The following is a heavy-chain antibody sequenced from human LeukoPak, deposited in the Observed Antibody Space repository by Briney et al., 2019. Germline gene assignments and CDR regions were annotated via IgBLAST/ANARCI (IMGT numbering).Heavy chain of an antibody. Sequence: PGGSLRLSCAASGFSFSSYSINWVRQAPGKGLEWVSSISSFGTDIFYEDSVRGRFTVSRDNARKSMDLQIKSLRAEDTAVYYCARLNTGGRGTYYFAYLGQGTLAT. V-gene: IGHV3-21*01. CDR3: ARLNTGGRGTYYFAY. CDR1: GFSFSSYS. J-gene: IGHJ4*02. CDR2: ISSFGTDI.